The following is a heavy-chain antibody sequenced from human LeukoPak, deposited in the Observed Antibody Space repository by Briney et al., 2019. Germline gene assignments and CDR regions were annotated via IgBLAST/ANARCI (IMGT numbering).Heavy chain of an antibody. V-gene: IGHV1-46*01. J-gene: IGHJ5*02. D-gene: IGHD5-24*01. CDR1: GYTFTSNY. CDR3: ARDNSVRDEAWWFSP. CDR2: ISPSGAST. Sequence: ASVKVSCTSFGYTFTSNYMHWVRQAPGQGPEWMGVISPSGASTTYAQTFQGRVTLTRDMSTSTDYLELSSLRSEDTAVYYCARDNSVRDEAWWFSPWGQGTLVTVSS.